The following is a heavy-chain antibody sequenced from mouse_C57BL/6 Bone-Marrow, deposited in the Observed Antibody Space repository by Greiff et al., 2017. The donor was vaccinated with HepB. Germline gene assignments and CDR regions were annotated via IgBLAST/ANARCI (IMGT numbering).Heavy chain of an antibody. V-gene: IGHV1-81*01. CDR1: GYTFTSYG. CDR2: IYPRSGNT. CDR3: ARPNYYGSSYRAMDY. J-gene: IGHJ4*01. Sequence: VQLQQSGAELARPGASVKLSCKASGYTFTSYGISWVKQRTGQGLEWIGEIYPRSGNTYYNEKFKGKATLTADKSSSTAYMELRSLTSEDSAVYFCARPNYYGSSYRAMDYWGQGTSVTVSS. D-gene: IGHD1-1*01.